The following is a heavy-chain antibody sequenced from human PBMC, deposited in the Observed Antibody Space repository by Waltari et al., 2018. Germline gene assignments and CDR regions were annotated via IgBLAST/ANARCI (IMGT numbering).Heavy chain of an antibody. CDR3: ATAMGNY. J-gene: IGHJ4*02. V-gene: IGHV3-15*01. D-gene: IGHD3-10*01. CDR1: GFTFIHAW. CDR2: IKSKADGGTT. Sequence: EVQLVESGGGLVKPGGSLRLSCAASGFTFIHAWMSWVRQAPGKGLEWVARIKSKADGGTTDYSATVKGRFTISRDDSKNTLYLQMSSLKTEDTAVYFCATAMGNYWGQGTLVTVSS.